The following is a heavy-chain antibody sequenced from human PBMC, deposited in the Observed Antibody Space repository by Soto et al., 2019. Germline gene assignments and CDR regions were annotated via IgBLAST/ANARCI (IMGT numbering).Heavy chain of an antibody. V-gene: IGHV4-30-2*01. D-gene: IGHD3-22*01. Sequence: QLQLQESGSGLVKPSQTLSLTCAVSGGSISSGGYSWSWIRQPPGKGLEWIGYIYHSGGTYYNPSLKSRVTISVDRSKNQFSLKLSSVTAADTAVYYCARVNPYYYDSSGYYNGSFYYYGMDVWGQGTTVTVSS. CDR2: IYHSGGT. CDR1: GGSISSGGYS. J-gene: IGHJ6*02. CDR3: ARVNPYYYDSSGYYNGSFYYYGMDV.